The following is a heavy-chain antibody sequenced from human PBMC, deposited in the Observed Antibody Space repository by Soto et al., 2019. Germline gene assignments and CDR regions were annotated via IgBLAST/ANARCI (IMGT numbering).Heavy chain of an antibody. D-gene: IGHD3-10*01. CDR2: IYYSGST. CDR1: GGSISSGGYY. CDR3: ARDRRITMVRGVVYYYGMDV. V-gene: IGHV4-31*03. J-gene: IGHJ6*02. Sequence: QVQLQESGPGLVKPSQTLSLTCTVSGGSISSGGYYWSWIRQHPGKGLEWIGYIYYSGSTYYNPSLKSRVTRSVDTSKNQFSLKLSSVTAADTAVYYCARDRRITMVRGVVYYYGMDVWGQGTTVTVSS.